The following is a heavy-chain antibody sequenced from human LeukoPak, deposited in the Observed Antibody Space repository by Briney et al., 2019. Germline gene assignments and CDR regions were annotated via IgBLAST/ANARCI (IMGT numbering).Heavy chain of an antibody. Sequence: PGGSLRLSCAASGFTFSNYAMSWVRHAPRKGLEWGSAISGGGGPTYSADSAKGRFTISRDNSKNTLYLQMNSLRGEDAAVYFCAKNSGYTWQYFFDYWGQGTLVTVSS. J-gene: IGHJ4*02. CDR3: AKNSGYTWQYFFDY. D-gene: IGHD6-25*01. CDR2: ISGGGGPT. V-gene: IGHV3-23*01. CDR1: GFTFSNYA.